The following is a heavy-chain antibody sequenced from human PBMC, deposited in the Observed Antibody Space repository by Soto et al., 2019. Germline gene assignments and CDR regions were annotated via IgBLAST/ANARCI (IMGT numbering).Heavy chain of an antibody. CDR2: IYYSGST. V-gene: IGHV4-31*03. D-gene: IGHD3-9*01. J-gene: IGHJ6*02. CDR3: ARRQDILTGYHQDYYYGMDV. Sequence: SETLSLTCTVSGGSISSGGYYWSWIRQHPGKGLEWIGYIYYSGSTYYNPSLKSRVTISVDTSKNQFSLKLSSVTAADTAVYYCARRQDILTGYHQDYYYGMDVWGQGTAVTVSS. CDR1: GGSISSGGYY.